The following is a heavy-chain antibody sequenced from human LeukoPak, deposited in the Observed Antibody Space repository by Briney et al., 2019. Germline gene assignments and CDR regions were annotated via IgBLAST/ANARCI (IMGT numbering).Heavy chain of an antibody. D-gene: IGHD5-18*01. CDR2: IYHSGST. CDR1: GGSFSGYY. CDR3: ARGQGAMAYWYFDL. V-gene: IGHV4-34*01. Sequence: SETLSLTCAVYGGSFSGYYWSWTRQPPGKGLEWIGYIYHSGSTYYNPSLKSRVTISVDRSKNQFSLKLSSVTAADTAVYYCARGQGAMAYWYFDLWGRGTLVTVSS. J-gene: IGHJ2*01.